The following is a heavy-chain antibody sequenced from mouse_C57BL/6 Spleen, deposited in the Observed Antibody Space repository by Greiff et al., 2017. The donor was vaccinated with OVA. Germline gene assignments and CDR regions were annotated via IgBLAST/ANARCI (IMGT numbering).Heavy chain of an antibody. V-gene: IGHV1-64*01. Sequence: VQLQQPGAELVKPGASVKLSCKASGYTFTSYWMHWVKQRPGQGLEWIGMIHPNSGSTNYNEKFKSKATLTVDKSSSTAYMQLSSLTSEDSAVYYCARNGYYYGSSSYYYAMDYWGQGTSVTVSS. D-gene: IGHD1-1*01. J-gene: IGHJ4*01. CDR1: GYTFTSYW. CDR3: ARNGYYYGSSSYYYAMDY. CDR2: IHPNSGST.